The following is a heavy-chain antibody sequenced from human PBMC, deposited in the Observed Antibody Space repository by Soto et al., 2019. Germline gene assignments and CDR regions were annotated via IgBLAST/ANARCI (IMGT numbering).Heavy chain of an antibody. Sequence: SGTLCLTCTVSGASISSSYWSWIRQSPERGLEWIAYVYHTGATNYNPSLKSRVTISLDTSKGQFSLNLTSLTTADTAVYFCARGGNRYSNVASGVGGFDYWGQGSRVTVS. CDR2: VYHTGAT. CDR3: ARGGNRYSNVASGVGGFDY. CDR1: GASISSSY. D-gene: IGHD5-12*01. V-gene: IGHV4-59*01. J-gene: IGHJ4*02.